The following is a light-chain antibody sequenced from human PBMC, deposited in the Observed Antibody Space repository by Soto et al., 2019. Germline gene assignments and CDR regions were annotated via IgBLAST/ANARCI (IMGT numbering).Light chain of an antibody. Sequence: DIQMTQSPSTLSASVGDIVTITCRASQSISSWLAWYQQKPGKAPKLLIYDASSLESVLPSRFSGSGTGTEFILTIGRLEPGDFATYYCQKYNSYLYIFVQGTKLEIK. CDR2: DAS. J-gene: IGKJ2*01. CDR3: QKYNSYLYI. CDR1: QSISSW. V-gene: IGKV1-5*01.